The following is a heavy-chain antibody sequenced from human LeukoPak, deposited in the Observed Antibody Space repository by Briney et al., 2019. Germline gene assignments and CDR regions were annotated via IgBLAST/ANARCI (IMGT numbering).Heavy chain of an antibody. Sequence: SETLSLTCTVSGYSISSGYYWGWIRQPPGKGLEWIGSIYHSGSTYYNPSLKSRVTISVDTSKNQFSLKLSSVTAADTAVYYCARVASTRWLRFVRWFDPWGQGTLVTVSS. V-gene: IGHV4-38-2*02. D-gene: IGHD5-24*01. J-gene: IGHJ5*02. CDR3: ARVASTRWLRFVRWFDP. CDR1: GYSISSGYY. CDR2: IYHSGST.